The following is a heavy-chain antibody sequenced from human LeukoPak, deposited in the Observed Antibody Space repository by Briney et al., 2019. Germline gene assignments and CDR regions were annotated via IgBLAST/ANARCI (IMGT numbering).Heavy chain of an antibody. Sequence: GGSLRLSCAASGFTFSSYAMSWVRQAPGKGLEWVSAISGSGGSTYYADSVKGRFTISRDNSKNTLYLQMNSLRAEDTAVYYCAKDRGDYYGSGSYYTYFDYWGQGTLVIVSS. J-gene: IGHJ4*02. V-gene: IGHV3-23*01. CDR1: GFTFSSYA. D-gene: IGHD3-10*01. CDR3: AKDRGDYYGSGSYYTYFDY. CDR2: ISGSGGST.